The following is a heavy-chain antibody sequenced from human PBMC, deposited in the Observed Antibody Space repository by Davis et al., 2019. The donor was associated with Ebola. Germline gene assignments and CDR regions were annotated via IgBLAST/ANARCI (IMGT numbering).Heavy chain of an antibody. Sequence: GESLKISCAASGFTFSSYAMSWVRQAPGKGLEWVSAISGSGGSTYYADSVKGRFTISRDNSKNTLYLQMNSLRAEDTDVYYCAKSPIVVVPAAYFDYWGQGTLVTVSS. J-gene: IGHJ4*02. V-gene: IGHV3-23*01. CDR2: ISGSGGST. D-gene: IGHD2-2*01. CDR3: AKSPIVVVPAAYFDY. CDR1: GFTFSSYA.